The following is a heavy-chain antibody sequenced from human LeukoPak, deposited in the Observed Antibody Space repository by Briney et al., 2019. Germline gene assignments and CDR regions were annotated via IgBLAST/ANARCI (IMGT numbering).Heavy chain of an antibody. CDR2: INPNSGGT. Sequence: ASVKVSCKASGYTFTGYYMHWVRQAHGQGLEWMGWINPNSGGTNYAQKFQGRVTMTRDTSISTAYMELSRLRSDDTAVYYCARSTHFSSVTSDYWGQGTLVTVSS. D-gene: IGHD4-17*01. J-gene: IGHJ4*02. V-gene: IGHV1-2*02. CDR3: ARSTHFSSVTSDY. CDR1: GYTFTGYY.